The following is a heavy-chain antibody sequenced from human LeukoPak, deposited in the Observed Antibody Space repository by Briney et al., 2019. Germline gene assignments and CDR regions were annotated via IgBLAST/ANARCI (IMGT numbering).Heavy chain of an antibody. CDR3: ARGAAAAILFDY. J-gene: IGHJ4*02. CDR1: GGSISSGSHY. D-gene: IGHD2-21*02. V-gene: IGHV4-61*02. Sequence: SETLSLTCTVSGGSISSGSHYWSWIRQPAGKGLEWIGRIYTSESTNYNPSLKSRVTISVDTSKNQFSLKLNSMTAADTAFYYCARGAAAAILFDYWGQGTLVTVSS. CDR2: IYTSEST.